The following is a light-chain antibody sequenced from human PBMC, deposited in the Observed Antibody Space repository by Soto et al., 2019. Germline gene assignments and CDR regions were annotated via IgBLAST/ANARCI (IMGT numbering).Light chain of an antibody. V-gene: IGKV3-15*01. CDR3: QQYNNRTRT. J-gene: IGKJ4*01. Sequence: EIVMTQSPATLSVSPGERATLSCRASQSISSNLAWYQQKPGQAPRFLIFGASTRATGIPARFSGSGSGTEFTLTISSLQSEDFAVYYCQQYNNRTRTFGGGTKVEIK. CDR1: QSISSN. CDR2: GAS.